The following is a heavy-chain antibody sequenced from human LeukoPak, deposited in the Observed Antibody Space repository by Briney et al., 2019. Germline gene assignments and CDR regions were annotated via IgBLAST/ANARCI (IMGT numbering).Heavy chain of an antibody. CDR3: AKSPYFYNSGRSVDV. J-gene: IGHJ6*04. CDR1: GFTFSSYG. Sequence: RGSLRLSCAASGFTFSSYGMGWVRQAPGRGREWVSAISGSGGSTYYADSVKGRFTIYRDNSKNTLYLQMNSLRAEDTAVYYCAKSPYFYNSGRSVDVWGKGTTVTVSS. CDR2: ISGSGGST. V-gene: IGHV3-23*01. D-gene: IGHD3-10*01.